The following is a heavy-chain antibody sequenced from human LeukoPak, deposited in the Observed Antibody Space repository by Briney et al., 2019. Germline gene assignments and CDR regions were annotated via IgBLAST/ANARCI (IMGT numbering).Heavy chain of an antibody. D-gene: IGHD3-9*01. J-gene: IGHJ4*02. CDR3: ARDSGILTGYYPYFDY. V-gene: IGHV4-61*01. Sequence: NPSETLSLTCTVSGGSVKSGSYYWSWIRQPPGKGLEWIGNISYSGSTNYNPSLKSRVTISVDTSKNQFSLKLSSVTAADTAVYYCARDSGILTGYYPYFDYWGQGTLVTVSS. CDR2: ISYSGST. CDR1: GGSVKSGSYY.